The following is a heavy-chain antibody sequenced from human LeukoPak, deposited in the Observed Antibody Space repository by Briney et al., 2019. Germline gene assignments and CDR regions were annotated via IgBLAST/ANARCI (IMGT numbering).Heavy chain of an antibody. D-gene: IGHD3-22*01. CDR3: ARRSITHYDSRGYYYDFDY. CDR2: IYYSGST. J-gene: IGHJ4*02. V-gene: IGHV4-59*08. CDR1: GGSISSYY. Sequence: SETLSLTCTVSGGSISSYYWSWIRQPPGKGLEWIGSIYYSGSTNYNPSLKSRVNISVDTSKSQFSLKLTSVTAADAAVYYCARRSITHYDSRGYYYDFDYWGQGTLVTVSS.